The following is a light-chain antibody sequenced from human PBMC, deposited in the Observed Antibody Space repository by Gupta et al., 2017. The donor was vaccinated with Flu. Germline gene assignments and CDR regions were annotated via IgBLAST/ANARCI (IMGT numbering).Light chain of an antibody. J-gene: IGKJ4*02. CDR3: QQRTSGPLT. CDR1: QSVSTY. CDR2: DVS. V-gene: IGKV3-11*01. Sequence: EIVLTPSPAALSLSPAERATLSYRASQSVSTYLDWYQQKPGQAPRRLISDVSNRATGVPARFSGSGSGTDVTLTISSLEPEEFAVYYCQQRTSGPLTFGGGTKVEIK.